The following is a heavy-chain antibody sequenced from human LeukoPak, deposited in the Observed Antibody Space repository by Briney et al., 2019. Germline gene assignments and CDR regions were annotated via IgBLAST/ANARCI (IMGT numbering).Heavy chain of an antibody. J-gene: IGHJ5*02. D-gene: IGHD2-2*01. CDR3: ARTALLGYCSSTSCYGQRNWFDP. V-gene: IGHV4-34*01. CDR1: GGSFSGYY. Sequence: SETLSLTCAVYGGSFSGYYWSWIRQPPGKGLEWIGEINHSGSTNYNPSLKSRVTISVDTSKNQFSLKLSSVTAADTAVYYCARTALLGYCSSTSCYGQRNWFDPWGQGTLVTVSS. CDR2: INHSGST.